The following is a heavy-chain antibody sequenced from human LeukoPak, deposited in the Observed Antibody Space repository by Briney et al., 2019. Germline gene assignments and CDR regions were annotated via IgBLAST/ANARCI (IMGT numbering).Heavy chain of an antibody. V-gene: IGHV1-69*13. Sequence: ASVKVSCKASGGTFSSYAISWVRQAPGQGLEWMGGVIPIFGTANYAQKFQGRVTITADESTSTAYMELSSLRSEDTAVYYCAREACSSTSCFYYLDYWGQGTLVTGSS. J-gene: IGHJ4*02. CDR2: VIPIFGTA. D-gene: IGHD2-2*01. CDR3: AREACSSTSCFYYLDY. CDR1: GGTFSSYA.